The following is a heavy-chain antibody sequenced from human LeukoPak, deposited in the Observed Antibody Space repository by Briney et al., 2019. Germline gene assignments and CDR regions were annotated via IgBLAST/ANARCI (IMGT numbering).Heavy chain of an antibody. CDR3: AKPTGYGSGSYCRPDAFDI. J-gene: IGHJ3*02. CDR1: GFTFDDYA. V-gene: IGHV3-9*01. D-gene: IGHD3-10*01. Sequence: PGGSLRLSCAASGFTFDDYAMHWVRQAPGKGLEWVSGISWNSGSIGYADSVKGRFTISRDNAKNSLYLQMNSLKAEDTALYYCAKPTGYGSGSYCRPDAFDIWGQGTMVTVSS. CDR2: ISWNSGSI.